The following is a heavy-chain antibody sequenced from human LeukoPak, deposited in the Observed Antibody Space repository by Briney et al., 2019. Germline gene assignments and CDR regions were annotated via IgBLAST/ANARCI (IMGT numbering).Heavy chain of an antibody. CDR3: AKEEYYYGSGSYYNFDY. D-gene: IGHD3-10*01. V-gene: IGHV3-33*06. CDR1: GFTFSSYG. CDR2: IWYDGSNK. J-gene: IGHJ4*02. Sequence: GGSLRLSCAASGFTFSSYGMQWVRQAPGKGLEWVAVIWYDGSNKYYADSVKGRFTISRDNSKNTLYLQVNSLRAEDTAVYYCAKEEYYYGSGSYYNFDYWGQGTLVTVSS.